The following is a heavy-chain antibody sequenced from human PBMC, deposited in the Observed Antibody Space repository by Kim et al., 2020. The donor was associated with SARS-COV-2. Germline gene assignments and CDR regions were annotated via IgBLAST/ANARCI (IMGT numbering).Heavy chain of an antibody. CDR3: TRGRAGVVPAPRLGLGPHYGYFIMDV. CDR1: GGSFRGYT. D-gene: IGHD2-2*01. Sequence: SETLSLTCAVYGGSFRGYTCNWIRHPPRQGQELLGEFHHSRSSNNNPSPKIKIPVTVDMSKYQFPLILRSVTAADTAYYYCTRGRAGVVPAPRLGLGPHYGYFIMDVWGQGTTVTVSS. CDR2: FHHSRSS. J-gene: IGHJ6*02. V-gene: IGHV4-34*01.